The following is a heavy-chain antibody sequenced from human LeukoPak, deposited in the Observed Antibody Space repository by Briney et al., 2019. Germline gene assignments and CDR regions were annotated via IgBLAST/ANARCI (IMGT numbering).Heavy chain of an antibody. V-gene: IGHV1-69*13. CDR1: GGXFSSYA. D-gene: IGHD3-22*01. Sequence: SVKVSCKASGGXFSSYAISWVRQAPGQGLEWMGGIIPIFGTANYAQKFQGRVTITADESTSTAYMELSSLRSEDTAVYYCARAPRGSGYDSSGYYYFDYWGQGTLVTVSS. CDR3: ARAPRGSGYDSSGYYYFDY. J-gene: IGHJ4*02. CDR2: IIPIFGTA.